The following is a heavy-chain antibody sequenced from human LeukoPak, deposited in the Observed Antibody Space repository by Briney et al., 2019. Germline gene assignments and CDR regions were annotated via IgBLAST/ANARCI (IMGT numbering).Heavy chain of an antibody. V-gene: IGHV3-74*01. CDR2: ISDDGRSK. CDR3: VKQDTGSYLGGY. CDR1: GFTFSGYW. J-gene: IGHJ4*02. Sequence: GGSLRLPCAASGFTFSGYWMHWVRQVPGKGLVWISYISDDGRSKGYADSVQGRFTISRDNAKNTLSLQMNSLRVDDTAVYYCVKQDTGSYLGGYWGQGTLVTVSS. D-gene: IGHD1-26*01.